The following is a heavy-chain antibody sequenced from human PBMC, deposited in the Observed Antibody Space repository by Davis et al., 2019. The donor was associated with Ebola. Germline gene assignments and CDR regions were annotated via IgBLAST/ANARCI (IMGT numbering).Heavy chain of an antibody. D-gene: IGHD2-2*01. CDR3: ARGGAVCSSTSCFYYYYGMDV. CDR1: GYTFTSYG. CDR2: ISAYNGNT. Sequence: ASVKVSCKASGYTFTSYGISWVRQAPGQGLEWMGWISAYNGNTNYAQKLQGRVTMTTDTSTSTAYMELRSLRSDDTAVYYCARGGAVCSSTSCFYYYYGMDVWGQGTTVTVSS. V-gene: IGHV1-18*01. J-gene: IGHJ6*02.